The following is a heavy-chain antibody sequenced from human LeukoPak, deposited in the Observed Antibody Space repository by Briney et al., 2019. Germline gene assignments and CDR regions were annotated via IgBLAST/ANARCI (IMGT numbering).Heavy chain of an antibody. V-gene: IGHV4-59*11. Sequence: SETLSLTCTVSGGSISSHYWSWIRQPPGKGLEGIGYIYYSGSTNYNPSLKSRVTISVDTSKNQFSLKLSSVTAADAAVYYCARGTAILHYFDYWGQGTLVTVSS. CDR2: IYYSGST. J-gene: IGHJ4*02. D-gene: IGHD2-21*02. CDR3: ARGTAILHYFDY. CDR1: GGSISSHY.